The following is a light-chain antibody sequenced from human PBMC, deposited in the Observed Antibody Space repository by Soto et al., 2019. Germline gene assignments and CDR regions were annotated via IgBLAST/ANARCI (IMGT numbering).Light chain of an antibody. Sequence: DIPMTQSPSSLSASVGDRVTITCRASQGISSYLAWSQQKPGKAPKSLIYDASSLRSGVPSKFSGSGFGTEFTLTISSLQPEDFATYYCQQYSTYPITFGQGTRLEIK. V-gene: IGKV1-16*02. CDR3: QQYSTYPIT. CDR1: QGISSY. J-gene: IGKJ5*01. CDR2: DAS.